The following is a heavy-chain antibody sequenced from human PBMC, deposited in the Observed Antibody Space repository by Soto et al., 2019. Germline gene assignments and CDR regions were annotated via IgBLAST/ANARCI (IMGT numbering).Heavy chain of an antibody. J-gene: IGHJ3*02. Sequence: GGSLRLSCAASGFTFSSNAMHWVRQAPGKGLEWVAVISSDGSTKFYADSVKGRFTISRDNSKNTLYLQLNSLRAEDTAVYYCAASIETYAFDIWGQGTMVTVSS. V-gene: IGHV3-30-3*01. D-gene: IGHD2-21*01. CDR1: GFTFSSNA. CDR3: AASIETYAFDI. CDR2: ISSDGSTK.